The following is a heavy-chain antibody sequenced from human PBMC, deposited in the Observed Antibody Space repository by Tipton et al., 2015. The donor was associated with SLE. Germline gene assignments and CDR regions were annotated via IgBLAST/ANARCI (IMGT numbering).Heavy chain of an antibody. J-gene: IGHJ4*02. CDR2: ISSSSSYI. D-gene: IGHD6-19*01. CDR3: ARDPPRAGRVDY. Sequence: SLRLSCAASGFTFSSYSMNWVRQAPGKGLEWVSSISSSSSYIYYADSVKGRFTISRDNAKNSLYLQMNSLRAEDTAVYYCARDPPRAGRVDYWGQGTLVTVSS. V-gene: IGHV3-21*01. CDR1: GFTFSSYS.